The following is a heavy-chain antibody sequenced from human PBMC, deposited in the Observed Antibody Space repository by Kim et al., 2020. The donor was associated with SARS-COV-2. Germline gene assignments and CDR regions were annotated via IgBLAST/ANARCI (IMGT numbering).Heavy chain of an antibody. V-gene: IGHV4-39*01. CDR1: GGSISSSSYY. CDR2: LYYSGST. J-gene: IGHJ5*02. CDR3: ARHESVLGQQPHDLAWFDP. D-gene: IGHD6-13*01. Sequence: SETLSLTCTVSGGSISSSSYYWGWIRQPPGKGLEWIGSLYYSGSTYYNPSLKSRVTISVDTSKNQFSLKLSSVTAEDTAVYYCARHESVLGQQPHDLAWFDPWGQGTLVTVSS.